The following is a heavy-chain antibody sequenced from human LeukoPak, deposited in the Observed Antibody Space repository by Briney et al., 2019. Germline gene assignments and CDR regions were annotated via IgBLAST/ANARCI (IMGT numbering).Heavy chain of an antibody. Sequence: SETLSLTCTVSGGSISSSSYSWGWIRQPPGKGLEWIGSIYYSGSTYYNPSLKSRVTISVDTSKNQYSLKLSSVTAADTAVYYCASFPPPIDYWGQGTLVTVSS. CDR2: IYYSGST. CDR3: ASFPPPIDY. V-gene: IGHV4-39*01. CDR1: GGSISSSSYS. J-gene: IGHJ4*02.